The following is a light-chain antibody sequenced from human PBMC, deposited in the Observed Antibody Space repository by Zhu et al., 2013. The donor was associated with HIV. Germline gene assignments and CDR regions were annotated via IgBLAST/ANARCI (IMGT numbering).Light chain of an antibody. V-gene: IGLV2-14*01. Sequence: QSALTQPASVSGSLGQSITISCTGTSSDVGGYKYVSWYQQHPGKAPKLMIYEVSNRPSGVSNRFSGSKSGNTASLSISGLQAEDEADYYCSSYTSSTVVFGGGTKVTVL. CDR3: SSYTSSTVV. CDR2: EVS. J-gene: IGLJ2*01. CDR1: SSDVGGYKY.